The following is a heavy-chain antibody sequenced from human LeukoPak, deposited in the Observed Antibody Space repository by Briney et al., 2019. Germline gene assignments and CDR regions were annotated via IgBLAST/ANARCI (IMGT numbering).Heavy chain of an antibody. CDR3: ARESGSGNRDFDY. V-gene: IGHV3-66*01. J-gene: IGHJ4*02. D-gene: IGHD3-10*01. CDR2: IYSGGST. CDR1: GFTVISNY. Sequence: GGSLRLSCAASGFTVISNYMNWVRQAPGKGLEWVSVIYSGGSTYYADSVKGRFTISRDDSKNTLFLQVNSLRVEDTAVYYCARESGSGNRDFDYWGQGTQVTVSS.